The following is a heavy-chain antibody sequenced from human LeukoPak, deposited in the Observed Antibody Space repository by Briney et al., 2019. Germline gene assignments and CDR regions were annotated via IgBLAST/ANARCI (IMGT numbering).Heavy chain of an antibody. V-gene: IGHV1-8*01. D-gene: IGHD3-3*01. CDR1: GYTFTSYD. CDR3: ARPLRFQNWFDP. CDR2: MNPNSGNT. J-gene: IGHJ5*02. Sequence: GASVKVSCKASGYTFTSYDINWVRQATGQGLEWMGWMNPNSGNTGYAQKFQGRVTMTRNTSISTAYMELSSLRSEDTAVYYCARPLRFQNWFDPWGQGTLVTVSS.